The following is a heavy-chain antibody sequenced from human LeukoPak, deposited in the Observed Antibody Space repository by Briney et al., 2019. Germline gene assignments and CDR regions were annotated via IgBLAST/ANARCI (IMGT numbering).Heavy chain of an antibody. CDR1: GDSVSSNSAA. D-gene: IGHD6-19*01. Sequence: SQTLSLTCAISGDSVSSNSAAWKWIRQSPSRGLEWLGRTHSRSKWYNDYAVSVKSRITINPDTSKNQFSLQMNSVTPEDTAVYYCARGVRGSIVVAGSDYHYYYIDVWGKGTTVTVSS. CDR2: THSRSKWYN. J-gene: IGHJ6*03. CDR3: ARGVRGSIVVAGSDYHYYYIDV. V-gene: IGHV6-1*01.